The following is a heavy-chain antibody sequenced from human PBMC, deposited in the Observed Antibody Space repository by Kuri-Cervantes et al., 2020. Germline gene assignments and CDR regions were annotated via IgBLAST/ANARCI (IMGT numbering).Heavy chain of an antibody. D-gene: IGHD5-18*01. J-gene: IGHJ4*02. CDR3: AKDARGYSYGGIDY. Sequence: GGSLRLSCAASGFTSSSYSMNWVRQAPGKGLEWVSSISSSSSYIYYADSVKGRFTISRDNAKNSLYLQMNSLRAEDTALYYCAKDARGYSYGGIDYWGQGTLVTVSS. V-gene: IGHV3-21*04. CDR1: GFTSSSYS. CDR2: ISSSSSYI.